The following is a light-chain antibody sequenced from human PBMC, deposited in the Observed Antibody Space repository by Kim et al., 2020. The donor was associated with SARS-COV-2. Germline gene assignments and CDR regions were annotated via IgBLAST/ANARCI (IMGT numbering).Light chain of an antibody. CDR3: QQYNIYPYT. J-gene: IGKJ2*01. Sequence: SASVGDRVTITCRASQSISSWLAWYQQKPGKAPKLLIYDASSLESGVPSRFSGSGSGTEFTLTISSLQPDDFATYYCQQYNIYPYTFGQGTKLEIK. V-gene: IGKV1-5*01. CDR2: DAS. CDR1: QSISSW.